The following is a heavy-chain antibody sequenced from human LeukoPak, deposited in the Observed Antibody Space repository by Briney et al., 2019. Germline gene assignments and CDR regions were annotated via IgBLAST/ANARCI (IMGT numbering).Heavy chain of an antibody. CDR1: GFTFSNYA. V-gene: IGHV3-53*01. Sequence: GGSLRLSCAASGFTFSNYAMSWVRRAPGKGLEWVSVIYSGGSTYYADSVEGRFTISRDNSKNTLYLQMNSLRAEDTAVYYCARLPTLWNFDYWGQGTLVTVSS. CDR3: ARLPTLWNFDY. CDR2: IYSGGST. J-gene: IGHJ4*02. D-gene: IGHD3-10*01.